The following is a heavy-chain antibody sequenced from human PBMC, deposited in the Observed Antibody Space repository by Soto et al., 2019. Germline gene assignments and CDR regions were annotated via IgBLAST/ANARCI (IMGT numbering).Heavy chain of an antibody. CDR2: IYYSGST. V-gene: IGHV4-39*01. D-gene: IGHD2-8*01. J-gene: IGHJ4*02. CDR1: GGSISSSSYY. CDR3: ASLYCTNGVCYHFHFDY. Sequence: SETLSLTCTVSGGSISSSSYYWGWIRQPPGKGLEWIGSIYYSGSTYYNPSLKSRVTISVDTSKNQFSLKLSSVTAADTAVYYCASLYCTNGVCYHFHFDYWGQGTLVTVSS.